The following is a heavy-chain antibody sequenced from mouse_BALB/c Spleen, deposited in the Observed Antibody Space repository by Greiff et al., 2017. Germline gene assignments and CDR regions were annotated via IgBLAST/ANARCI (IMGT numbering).Heavy chain of an antibody. D-gene: IGHD2-4*01. V-gene: IGHV1S29*02. Sequence: VQLKQSGPELVKPGASVKISCKASGYTFTDYNMHWVKQSHGKSLEWIGYIYPYNGGTGYNQKFKSKATLTVDNSSSTAYMELRSLTSEDSAVYYCAQIYYDYDWFAYWGQGTLVTVSA. CDR1: GYTFTDYN. CDR3: AQIYYDYDWFAY. J-gene: IGHJ3*01. CDR2: IYPYNGGT.